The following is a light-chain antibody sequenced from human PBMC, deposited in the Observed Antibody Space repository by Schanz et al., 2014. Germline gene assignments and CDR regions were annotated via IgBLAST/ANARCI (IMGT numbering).Light chain of an antibody. Sequence: EIVLTQSPATLSLSPGERATLSCRASETVTTYLAWYQQKPGQAPRLLIYGASSRATDIPDRFSGSGSGTDFTLTISSLEPEDFAVYYCQRHGSSPLYTFGQGTKVEVK. CDR2: GAS. J-gene: IGKJ2*01. V-gene: IGKV3-20*01. CDR1: ETVTTY. CDR3: QRHGSSPLYT.